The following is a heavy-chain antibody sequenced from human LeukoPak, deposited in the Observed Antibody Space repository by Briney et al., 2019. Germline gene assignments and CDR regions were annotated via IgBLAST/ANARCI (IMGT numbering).Heavy chain of an antibody. Sequence: SETLSLTCTVSGGSINNYYWSWVRQTPGKGLECIGYIYYTGSTNYNPSLKSRVTISVDTSKNQFSLKLSSVTAADTAVYYCARVPYCSGGSCNYYYYYGMDVWGQGTTVTVSS. CDR1: GGSINNYY. CDR3: ARVPYCSGGSCNYYYYYGMDV. D-gene: IGHD2-15*01. J-gene: IGHJ6*02. V-gene: IGHV4-59*12. CDR2: IYYTGST.